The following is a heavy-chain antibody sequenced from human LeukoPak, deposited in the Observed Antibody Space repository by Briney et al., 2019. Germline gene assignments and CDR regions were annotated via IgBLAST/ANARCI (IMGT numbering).Heavy chain of an antibody. CDR1: GGSFSGYY. CDR3: ARQGDIVVVPAGGSDYFDY. D-gene: IGHD2-2*01. V-gene: IGHV4-34*01. Sequence: SETLSLTCAVYGGSFSGYYWSWIRQPPGKGLEWIGSIYYSGSTYYNPSLKSRVTISVDTSKNQFSLKLSSVTAADTAVYYCARQGDIVVVPAGGSDYFDYWGQGTLVTVSS. J-gene: IGHJ4*02. CDR2: IYYSGST.